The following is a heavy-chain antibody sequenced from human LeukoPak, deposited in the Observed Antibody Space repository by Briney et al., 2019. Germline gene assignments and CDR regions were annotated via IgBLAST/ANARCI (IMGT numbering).Heavy chain of an antibody. J-gene: IGHJ6*03. CDR1: GYTFTSYG. D-gene: IGHD1-14*01. Sequence: ASVKVSCKASGYTFTSYGISWVRQAPGQGLEWMGWISAYNGNTHYAQKLQGRVTLTTDTSTSTAYMELRSLRSDDTAVYYCARGGNPVYYYYMDVWGKGTTVTVSS. CDR2: ISAYNGNT. V-gene: IGHV1-18*01. CDR3: ARGGNPVYYYYMDV.